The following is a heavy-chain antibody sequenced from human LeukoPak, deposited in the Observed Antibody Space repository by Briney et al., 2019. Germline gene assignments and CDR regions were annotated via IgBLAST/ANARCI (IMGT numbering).Heavy chain of an antibody. D-gene: IGHD6-6*01. J-gene: IGHJ4*02. CDR3: ARGSSIAARFDY. Sequence: PSETLSLTCTVSGGSISSSSYYWGWIRQPPGKGLEWIGSMYYSGSTYYNPSLKSRVTISVEKSKKQFSLKLSSVTAADTAVYYCARGSSIAARFDYWGQGTLVTVSS. CDR2: MYYSGST. CDR1: GGSISSSSYY. V-gene: IGHV4-39*01.